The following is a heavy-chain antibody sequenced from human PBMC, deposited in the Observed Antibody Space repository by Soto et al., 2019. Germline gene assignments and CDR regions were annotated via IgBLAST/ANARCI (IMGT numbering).Heavy chain of an antibody. CDR3: SRDLSGNPGY. J-gene: IGHJ4*02. Sequence: QVQLVQSGPEVKKPGASVKVSCKASGYTFTSYGISWVRQAPGQGLEWMGWISAYNGNTNYAQKLQGRGTMTPDTSMSTSYMEQRSMRSDDTAVYYCSRDLSGNPGYWGQGTLVTVSS. V-gene: IGHV1-18*01. CDR1: GYTFTSYG. CDR2: ISAYNGNT. D-gene: IGHD2-15*01.